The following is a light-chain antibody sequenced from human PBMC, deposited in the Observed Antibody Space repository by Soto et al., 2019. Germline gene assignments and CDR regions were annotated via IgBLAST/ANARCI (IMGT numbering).Light chain of an antibody. V-gene: IGLV8-61*01. Sequence: QTVVTQEPSFSVSPGGTVTLTCGLSSGSVSTTYYPSWYQQTPGQAPRTLIHSTDTRSSGVPDRFSGSKSGTSASLAISGLQSEDEADYYCAAWDDSLNGPVFGGGTKLTVL. CDR1: SGSVSTTYY. CDR3: AAWDDSLNGPV. J-gene: IGLJ2*01. CDR2: STD.